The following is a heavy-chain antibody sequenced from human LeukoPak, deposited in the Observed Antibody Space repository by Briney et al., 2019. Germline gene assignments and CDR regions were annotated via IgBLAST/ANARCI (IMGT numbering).Heavy chain of an antibody. CDR1: GFNFSDFY. CDR2: ISCSGSAI. J-gene: IGHJ4*02. D-gene: IGHD2-21*02. V-gene: IGHV3-11*01. CDR3: AKDKSGGDCPDY. Sequence: PGGSLRLSCAASGFNFSDFYMSWIRQAPGRGVEGGSYISCSGSAIYYAASVKGRFTISRDNAKNSLYLQLNSLRAEDTAVYYWAKDKSGGDCPDYGRQETRDSVSS.